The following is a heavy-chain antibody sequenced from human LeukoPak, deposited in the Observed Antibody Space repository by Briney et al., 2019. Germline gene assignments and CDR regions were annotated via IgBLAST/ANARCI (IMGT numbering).Heavy chain of an antibody. CDR1: GFTFSSYA. J-gene: IGHJ4*02. D-gene: IGHD5-24*01. CDR3: ARDGERWLSKELDY. CDR2: ISGSGGST. V-gene: IGHV3-23*01. Sequence: GGSLRLSCAASGFTFSSYAMSWVRQAPGKGLEWVSAISGSGGSTYYADSVKGRFTISRDNAKNTLYLQMNSLRAEDTAVYYCARDGERWLSKELDYWGQGTLVTVSS.